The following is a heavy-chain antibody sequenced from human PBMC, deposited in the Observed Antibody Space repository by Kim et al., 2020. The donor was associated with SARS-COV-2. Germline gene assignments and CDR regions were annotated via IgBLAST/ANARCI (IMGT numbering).Heavy chain of an antibody. V-gene: IGHV1-8*01. Sequence: GYAHKFPGRVTLTRNTSMSTAYMELSSLRSEDTAVYYCARTGPRVNWFDPWGQGTLVTVSS. CDR3: ARTGPRVNWFDP. D-gene: IGHD6-13*01. J-gene: IGHJ5*02.